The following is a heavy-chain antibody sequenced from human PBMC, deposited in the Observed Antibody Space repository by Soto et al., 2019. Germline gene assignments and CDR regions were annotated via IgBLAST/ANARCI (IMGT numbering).Heavy chain of an antibody. CDR3: ARDSHGDLPPFEAHGNWFDP. V-gene: IGHV4-30-4*01. CDR1: GGSISSGDYY. Sequence: SETLSLTCTVSGGSISSGDYYWSWIRQPPGKGLEWIGYIYYSGSTYYNPSLKSRVTISVDTSKNQFSLKLSSVTAADTAVYYCARDSHGDLPPFEAHGNWFDPWGQGTLVTVSS. CDR2: IYYSGST. J-gene: IGHJ5*02. D-gene: IGHD4-17*01.